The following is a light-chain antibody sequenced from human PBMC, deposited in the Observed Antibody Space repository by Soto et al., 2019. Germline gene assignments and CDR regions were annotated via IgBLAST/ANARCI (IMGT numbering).Light chain of an antibody. V-gene: IGKV3-11*01. CDR1: QSVNNY. J-gene: IGKJ5*01. CDR3: QHRSIWPVS. Sequence: IVLTQSPATLSLPPGERVTLSCMASQSVNNYLFWYQQKPGLAPRLLIYDASNRATGIPARFSGSGSGTDFTLTISSLEPDDFAVYYCQHRSIWPVSFGQGARLEI. CDR2: DAS.